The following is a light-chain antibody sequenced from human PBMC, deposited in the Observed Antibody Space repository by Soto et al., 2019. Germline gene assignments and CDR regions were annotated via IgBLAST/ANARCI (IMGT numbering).Light chain of an antibody. CDR3: QSYDRNIYV. J-gene: IGLJ1*01. Sequence: NFMLTQPHSVSESPGKTVIISCTRSSGTIASNYVQWYQQRPGSYPTTVIYDSDQRPSGVPDRFSGSIASSSNSASLTISGLTTEDEAGYFCQSYDRNIYVFGTGTKLTVL. CDR2: DSD. CDR1: SGTIASNY. V-gene: IGLV6-57*01.